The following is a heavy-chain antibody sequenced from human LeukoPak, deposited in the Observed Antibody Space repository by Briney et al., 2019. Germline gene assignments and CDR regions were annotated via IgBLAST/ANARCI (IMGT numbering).Heavy chain of an antibody. CDR2: INPSTGRT. V-gene: IGHV1-46*01. J-gene: IGHJ4*02. D-gene: IGHD5-24*01. CDR3: ARALSLTDGYTPPH. Sequence: ASVKVSCKASGYTFIDYYMHWVRQAPGQGLEWMGFINPSTGRTAYAQKFQHTITVTRDTSASTVYMELRSLRSEDTAVYYCARALSLTDGYTPPHWGQGTLVTVSS. CDR1: GYTFIDYY.